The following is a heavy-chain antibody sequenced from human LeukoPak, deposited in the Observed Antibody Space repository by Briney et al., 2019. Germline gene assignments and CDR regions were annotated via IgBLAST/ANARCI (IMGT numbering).Heavy chain of an antibody. Sequence: GGSLRLSCAASGFSVSNNYMSWVRQAPGKGLERVSVIYSGGSTYYADSVKGRFTISRENSKNTLYLQMNSLRAEDTAVYYCARSDYGVAFDIWGQGTMVTVSS. CDR2: IYSGGST. V-gene: IGHV3-53*01. D-gene: IGHD4-17*01. CDR1: GFSVSNNY. J-gene: IGHJ3*02. CDR3: ARSDYGVAFDI.